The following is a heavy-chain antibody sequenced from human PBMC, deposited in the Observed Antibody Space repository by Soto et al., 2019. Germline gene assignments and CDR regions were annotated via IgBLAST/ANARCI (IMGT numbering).Heavy chain of an antibody. CDR3: ARLGIAAAGTEDDAFDI. D-gene: IGHD6-13*01. J-gene: IGHJ3*02. V-gene: IGHV5-51*01. Sequence: PGESLTMSCKGSGYSFSSYWIGWVRQMPGKDLEWMGIICPGDSDTRYSPSFQGQVTISADKSISTAYLQWSSLKASDTAMYYCARLGIAAAGTEDDAFDIWGQGTMVTVSS. CDR2: ICPGDSDT. CDR1: GYSFSSYW.